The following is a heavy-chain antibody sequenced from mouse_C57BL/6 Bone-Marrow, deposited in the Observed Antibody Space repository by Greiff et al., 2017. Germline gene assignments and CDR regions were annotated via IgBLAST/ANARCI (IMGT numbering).Heavy chain of an antibody. D-gene: IGHD3-3*01. CDR1: GYTFTSYD. V-gene: IGHV1-85*01. Sequence: VQLQQSGPELVKPGASVKLSCKASGYTFTSYDINWVKQRPGQGLEWIGWIYPRDGSTYYNEKFKGKATLTVDTTSSTAYMELHSLTSEDSAVYFCARSLRRGHWGQGTTLTVSS. J-gene: IGHJ2*01. CDR3: ARSLRRGH. CDR2: IYPRDGST.